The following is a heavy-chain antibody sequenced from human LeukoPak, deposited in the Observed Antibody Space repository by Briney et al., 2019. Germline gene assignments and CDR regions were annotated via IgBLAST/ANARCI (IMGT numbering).Heavy chain of an antibody. V-gene: IGHV4-59*01. CDR2: IYYSGST. J-gene: IGHJ4*02. CDR1: GGSIRSYY. CDR3: ARVTSGLDY. D-gene: IGHD3-10*01. Sequence: SETLSLTCTVSGGSIRSYYWSWIRQPPGKGLEWIGFIYYSGSTSYNPSLKSLVTRSVATSKNQFSLKLSSVTAADTAVYYCARVTSGLDYWGQGTLVTVSS.